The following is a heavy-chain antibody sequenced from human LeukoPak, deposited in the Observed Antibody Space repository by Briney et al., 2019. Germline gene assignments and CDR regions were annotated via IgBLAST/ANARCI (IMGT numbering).Heavy chain of an antibody. V-gene: IGHV3-48*03. D-gene: IGHD3-3*01. J-gene: IGHJ4*02. CDR1: GFTFSSYE. Sequence: GGSLRLSCAASGFTFSSYEMNWVRQAPGKGLEWVSYIRSSGSTIYYADSVKGRFTISRDNAKNSLYLQMNSLRAEDTAVYYCAREVDFWSGFQGYFEYWGQGTLLTVSS. CDR3: AREVDFWSGFQGYFEY. CDR2: IRSSGSTI.